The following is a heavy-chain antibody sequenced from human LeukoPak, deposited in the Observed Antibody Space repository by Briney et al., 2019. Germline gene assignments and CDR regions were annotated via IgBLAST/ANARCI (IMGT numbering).Heavy chain of an antibody. J-gene: IGHJ3*02. CDR1: GFRFSYHD. V-gene: IGHV3-64*02. D-gene: IGHD1-14*01. CDR2: IGAAGAHT. CDR3: ARELGGTKTGGFDI. Sequence: GGSLRLSCVASGFRFSYHDMHWVRQAPGKGLEFVSSIGAAGAHTFYADSVKGRFIISRGNFQSTMYLQMDGLRPEDSAVYYCARELGGTKTGGFDIWGQGTVVTVSS.